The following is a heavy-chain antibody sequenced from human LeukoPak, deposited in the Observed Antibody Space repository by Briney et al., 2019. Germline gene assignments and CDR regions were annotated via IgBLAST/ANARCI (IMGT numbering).Heavy chain of an antibody. V-gene: IGHV3-15*01. CDR3: TTDTIFGRIHYYYYGMDV. Sequence: GGSLRLSCAASGFTFSNAWMSWVRQAPGKGLEWVGRIKSKTDGGTTDYAAPVKGRFTISRDDSKNTLYLQMNSLKTEDTAVYYCTTDTIFGRIHYYYYGMDVWGQGTTVTVSS. J-gene: IGHJ6*02. CDR1: GFTFSNAW. D-gene: IGHD3-3*01. CDR2: IKSKTDGGTT.